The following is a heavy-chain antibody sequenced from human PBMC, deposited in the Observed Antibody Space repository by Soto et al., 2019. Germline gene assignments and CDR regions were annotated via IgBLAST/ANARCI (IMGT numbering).Heavy chain of an antibody. CDR3: ASSTSGWTRYYYDYYMDV. CDR1: GGSISSSSYY. Sequence: QLQLQESGPGLVKPSETLSLTCTVSGGSISSSSYYWGWIRQPPGKGLEWIGSIYYSGSTYYNPSLKSRVTISVHTSKNQLSLKLSSVTAADTAVYYCASSTSGWTRYYYDYYMDVWGKGTTVTVSS. V-gene: IGHV4-39*01. J-gene: IGHJ6*03. D-gene: IGHD6-19*01. CDR2: IYYSGST.